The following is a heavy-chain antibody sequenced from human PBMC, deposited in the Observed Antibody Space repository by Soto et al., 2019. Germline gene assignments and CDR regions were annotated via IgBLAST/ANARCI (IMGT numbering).Heavy chain of an antibody. CDR1: GYTFTSYD. CDR2: MNPNSGNT. Sequence: GASVKVSCKASGYTFTSYDINWVRQATGQGLEWMGWMNPNSGNTGYAQKFQGRVTMTRNTSISTAYMELSSLRSEDTAVYYCARGGIYCSGGSCYSGYGSPLDYYYGMDVWGQGTTVTVSS. D-gene: IGHD2-15*01. CDR3: ARGGIYCSGGSCYSGYGSPLDYYYGMDV. J-gene: IGHJ6*02. V-gene: IGHV1-8*01.